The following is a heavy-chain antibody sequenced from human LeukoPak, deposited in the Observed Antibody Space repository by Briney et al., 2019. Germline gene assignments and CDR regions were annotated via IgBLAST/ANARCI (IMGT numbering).Heavy chain of an antibody. Sequence: ASVKVSCKASGGTFSSYAISWVRQAPEQGLEWRGRIIPIFGTANYAQKFQGKVTITTDESTSTAYMELSSLRSEDTAVYYCASGGHSGTAFDYWGQGTLVTVSS. CDR2: IIPIFGTA. D-gene: IGHD1-1*01. J-gene: IGHJ4*02. CDR1: GGTFSSYA. V-gene: IGHV1-69*05. CDR3: ASGGHSGTAFDY.